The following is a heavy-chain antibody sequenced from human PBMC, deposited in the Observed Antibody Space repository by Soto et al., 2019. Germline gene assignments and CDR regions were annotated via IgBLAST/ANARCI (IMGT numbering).Heavy chain of an antibody. J-gene: IGHJ4*02. CDR2: IYYSGST. V-gene: IGHV4-39*01. CDR3: ARNANYGGNSDY. CDR1: GGSISSSSYY. D-gene: IGHD4-17*01. Sequence: LSLTCTVSGGSISSSSYYWGWIRQPPGKGLEWIGSIYYSGSTYYNPSLKSRVTISVDTSKNQFSLKLSSVTAADTAVYYCARNANYGGNSDYWGQGTLVTVSS.